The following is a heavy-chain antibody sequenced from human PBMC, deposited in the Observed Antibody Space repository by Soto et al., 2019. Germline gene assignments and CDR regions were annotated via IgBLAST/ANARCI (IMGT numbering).Heavy chain of an antibody. CDR2: IYPGDSDT. V-gene: IGHV5-51*01. Sequence: GESLKISCKGSGYRFTDYWIGWVRQMPGKGLEWMGVIYPGDSDTRYSPSFQGQVAISADKSISTAYLQWNRLKDSDTAMYYCANYWRSGYYYYFDNWGQGTLVTVSS. CDR1: GYRFTDYW. CDR3: ANYWRSGYYYYFDN. D-gene: IGHD3-22*01. J-gene: IGHJ4*02.